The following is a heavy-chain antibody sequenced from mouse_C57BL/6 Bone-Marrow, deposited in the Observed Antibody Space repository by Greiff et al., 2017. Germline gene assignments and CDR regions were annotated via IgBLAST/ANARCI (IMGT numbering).Heavy chain of an antibody. CDR2: ISDGGSYT. Sequence: EVMLVESGGGLVKPGGSLKLSCAASGFTFSSYAMSWVRQTPEKRLEWVATISDGGSYTYYPDNVKGRFTISRDNAKNNLYLQMSHLKSEDTAMYYCAYSSGYWFAYWGQGTLVTVSA. D-gene: IGHD3-2*02. CDR1: GFTFSSYA. V-gene: IGHV5-4*03. CDR3: AYSSGYWFAY. J-gene: IGHJ3*01.